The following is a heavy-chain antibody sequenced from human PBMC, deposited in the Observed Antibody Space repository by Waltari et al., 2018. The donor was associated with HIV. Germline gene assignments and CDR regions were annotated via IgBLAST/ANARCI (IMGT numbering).Heavy chain of an antibody. V-gene: IGHV4-39*01. D-gene: IGHD4-17*01. J-gene: IGHJ6*02. CDR3: ARRGGATVTSYYYYGLDL. CDR1: APSISIDSHY. Sequence: QVQLQESGPGLVKPSETLSLTCPVSAPSISIDSHYWGWVRQPPGKGLERIGSIFHSGSTYYNPSLRSRVTISVDTSRKQFSLKLTSVTAADTAVYYCARRGGATVTSYYYYGLDLWGQGTTVTVSS. CDR2: IFHSGST.